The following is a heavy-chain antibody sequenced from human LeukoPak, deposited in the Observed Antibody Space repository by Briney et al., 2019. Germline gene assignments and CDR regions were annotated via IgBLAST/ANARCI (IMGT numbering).Heavy chain of an antibody. Sequence: SGTLSLTCAVSGGCISSSNWWIWVRQPPEKGLEWIGEIYHTGSTNYNPSLKSRVTISIDKSKNQFSLKLSSVTAADTAMYYCARDTGGRGRLDAFDIWGQGTMVTVSS. CDR3: ARDTGGRGRLDAFDI. J-gene: IGHJ3*02. D-gene: IGHD3-10*01. CDR1: GGCISSSNW. CDR2: IYHTGST. V-gene: IGHV4-4*02.